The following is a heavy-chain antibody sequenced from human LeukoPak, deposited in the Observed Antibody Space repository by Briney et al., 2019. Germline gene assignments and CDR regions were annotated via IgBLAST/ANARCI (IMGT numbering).Heavy chain of an antibody. CDR1: GFSFSSFA. V-gene: IGHV3-23*01. Sequence: GGSLRLSCAASGFSFSSFAMNWIRQAPGRGLEWVSAISGSGGGTHYGDSVKGRFTISRDNAKNSLYLQMNSLRAEDTAVYYCARGAYYYEDWGQGTLVTVSS. D-gene: IGHD3-22*01. CDR3: ARGAYYYED. J-gene: IGHJ4*02. CDR2: ISGSGGGT.